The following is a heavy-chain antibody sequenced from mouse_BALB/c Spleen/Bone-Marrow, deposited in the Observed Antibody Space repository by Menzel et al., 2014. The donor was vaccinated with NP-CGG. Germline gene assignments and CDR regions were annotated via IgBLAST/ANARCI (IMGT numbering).Heavy chain of an antibody. CDR1: GFTLSSFG. CDR3: ARSWEYFDV. J-gene: IGHJ1*01. CDR2: ISSGSSTI. Sequence: EVQRVESGGGLVQPGGSRKLSCAASGFTLSSFGMHWVRQAPEKGLEWVAYISSGSSTIYYADTVKGRFTISRDNPKNTLFLQMTSLRSEDTAMYYCARSWEYFDVWGAGTTVTVSS. V-gene: IGHV5-17*02. D-gene: IGHD4-1*01.